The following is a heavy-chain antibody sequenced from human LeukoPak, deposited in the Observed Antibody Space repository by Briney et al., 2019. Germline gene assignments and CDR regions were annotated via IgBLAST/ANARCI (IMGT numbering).Heavy chain of an antibody. CDR1: GGSISSSSYY. CDR3: AREGGYYDYVWGSYRLGAFDI. CDR2: IYHSGST. J-gene: IGHJ3*02. D-gene: IGHD3-16*02. V-gene: IGHV4-39*07. Sequence: SETLSLTCTVSGGSISSSSYYWGWIRQPPGKGLEWIGSIYHSGSTYYNPSLKSRVTISVDTSKNQFSLKLSSVTAADTAVYYCAREGGYYDYVWGSYRLGAFDIWGQGTMVTVSS.